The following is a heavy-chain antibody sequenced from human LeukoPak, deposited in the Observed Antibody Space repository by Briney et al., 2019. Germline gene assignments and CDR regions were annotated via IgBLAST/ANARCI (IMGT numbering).Heavy chain of an antibody. V-gene: IGHV3-66*01. CDR2: IYSGGST. D-gene: IGHD6-19*01. CDR1: GFTFDDYG. CDR3: ARAHTLTTYSSGPTHFDY. J-gene: IGHJ4*02. Sequence: PGGSLRLSCAASGFTFDDYGMSWVRQAPGKGLEWVSVIYSGGSTYYADSVKGRFTISRDNSKNTLYLQMNSLRAEDTAVYYCARAHTLTTYSSGPTHFDYWGQGTLVTVSS.